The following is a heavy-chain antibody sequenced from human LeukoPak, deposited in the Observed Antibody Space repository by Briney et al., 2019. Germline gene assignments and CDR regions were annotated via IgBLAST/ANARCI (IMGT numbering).Heavy chain of an antibody. Sequence: GASVKVSCKASGYIFNSQGMSWVRQAPGQGLEWMGWINTDSGNPTYAQGFTGRFVFSLDSSVSTAYLQINNLMPEDTAKYFCAREILRFDFWGQGTTVTVSS. CDR3: AREILRFDF. V-gene: IGHV7-4-1*02. CDR1: GYIFNSQG. CDR2: INTDSGNP. J-gene: IGHJ3*01.